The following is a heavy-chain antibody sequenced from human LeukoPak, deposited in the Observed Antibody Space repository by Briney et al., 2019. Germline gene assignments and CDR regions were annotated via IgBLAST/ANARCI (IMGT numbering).Heavy chain of an antibody. Sequence: PSETLSLTCAVYGGSFSGYYWSWIRQPPGKGLEWIGEINHSGSTNYNPSLKSRVTISVDTSKNQFSLKLSSVTAADTAVYYCARVTSCCYPKKKYYWFDPWGQGTLVTVSS. D-gene: IGHD2-2*01. CDR1: GGSFSGYY. V-gene: IGHV4-34*01. CDR2: INHSGST. CDR3: ARVTSCCYPKKKYYWFDP. J-gene: IGHJ5*02.